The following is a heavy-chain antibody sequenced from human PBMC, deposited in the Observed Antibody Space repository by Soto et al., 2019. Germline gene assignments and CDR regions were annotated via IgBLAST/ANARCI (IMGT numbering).Heavy chain of an antibody. J-gene: IGHJ6*02. CDR2: IWCDGSNK. V-gene: IGHV3-33*01. Sequence: QVQLVESGGGVVQPGRSLRLSCAASGFTFSSYGMHWVRQAPGKGLEWVAVIWCDGSNKYYADSVKGRFTISRDNSKNTLYLQMNSLRAEDTAVYYCARDLSGDYVSYYYGMDVWGQGTTVTVSS. CDR3: ARDLSGDYVSYYYGMDV. D-gene: IGHD4-17*01. CDR1: GFTFSSYG.